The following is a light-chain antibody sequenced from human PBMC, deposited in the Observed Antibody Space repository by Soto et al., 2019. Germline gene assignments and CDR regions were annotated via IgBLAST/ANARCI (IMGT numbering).Light chain of an antibody. CDR1: QSVLYSSNNKNY. CDR3: QQYYSTWT. Sequence: DIVMTQSPDSLTVSLGERATINCKSSQSVLYSSNNKNYLAWYQQKPGQPPKLLISWASIRESEIPDRFSGSGSGTEFTLTISSLQAEDVAVYYCQQYYSTWTFGQGTKVEIK. V-gene: IGKV4-1*01. J-gene: IGKJ1*01. CDR2: WAS.